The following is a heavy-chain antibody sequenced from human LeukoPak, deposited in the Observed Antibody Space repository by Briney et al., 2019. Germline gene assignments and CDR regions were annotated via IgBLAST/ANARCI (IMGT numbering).Heavy chain of an antibody. CDR3: AKDEGAAARADF. CDR1: GFTFDDYG. J-gene: IGHJ4*02. Sequence: GGPLRLSCAASGFTFDDYGMSWVRQAPGKGLEWVSIINGNGGKITYADSVKGRFTISRDNSKNSLYLQMNSLKVEDTAVYYCAKDEGAAARADFRGQGNLVSVS. CDR2: INGNGGKI. D-gene: IGHD2-2*01. V-gene: IGHV3-20*04.